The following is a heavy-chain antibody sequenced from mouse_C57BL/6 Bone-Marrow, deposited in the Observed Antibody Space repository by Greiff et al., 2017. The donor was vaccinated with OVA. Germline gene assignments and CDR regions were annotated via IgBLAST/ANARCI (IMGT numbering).Heavy chain of an antibody. D-gene: IGHD4-1*01. CDR3: ARRGDWDDFDY. Sequence: VQLQQSGPVLVKPGASVKMSCKASGYTFTDYYMNWVKQSHGKSLEWIGVINPYNGGTSYNQKFKGKATLTVDKSSSTAYMELNSLTSEDSAVYYCARRGDWDDFDYWGQGTTLTVSS. J-gene: IGHJ2*01. CDR2: INPYNGGT. CDR1: GYTFTDYY. V-gene: IGHV1-19*01.